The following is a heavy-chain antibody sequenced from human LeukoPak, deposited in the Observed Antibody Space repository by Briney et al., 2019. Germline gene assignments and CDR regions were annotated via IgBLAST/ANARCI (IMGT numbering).Heavy chain of an antibody. V-gene: IGHV1-18*01. Sequence: GASVKVSCKASGYTFTSYGINWVRQAPRQGLEWMGWISAYNGNTRYGHNLQDRVTMTTDSSTSTAYMELRSLRSDDTAIYYCARENYASGSYYGDDYWGQGTLVTVSS. J-gene: IGHJ4*02. CDR3: ARENYASGSYYGDDY. D-gene: IGHD3-10*01. CDR1: GYTFTSYG. CDR2: ISAYNGNT.